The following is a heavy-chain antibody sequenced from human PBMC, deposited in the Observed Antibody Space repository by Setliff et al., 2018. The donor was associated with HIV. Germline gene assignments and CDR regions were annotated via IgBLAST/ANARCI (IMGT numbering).Heavy chain of an antibody. CDR2: VSAYNGHT. CDR1: GDTFSNSA. Sequence: ASVKVSCKASGDTFSNSALTWVRQAPGQGLEWMGWVSAYNGHTNYAQKFQGRVTMTTDTSTSTAYMELRSLRSDDTAVYYCARLGSGWSDSYYYAMDVWGQGTTVTVSS. D-gene: IGHD6-19*01. J-gene: IGHJ6*02. CDR3: ARLGSGWSDSYYYAMDV. V-gene: IGHV1-18*01.